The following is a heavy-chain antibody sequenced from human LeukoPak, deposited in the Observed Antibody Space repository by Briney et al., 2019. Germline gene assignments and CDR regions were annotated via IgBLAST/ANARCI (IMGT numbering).Heavy chain of an antibody. J-gene: IGHJ4*02. V-gene: IGHV3-7*01. D-gene: IGHD1-26*01. CDR1: GFSSSSSW. CDR2: IKPDGSEK. Sequence: GGSLRLSCAASGFSSSSSWMSWVRQAPGKGLEWVANIKPDGSEKYYVDSVKGRFTISRDNAKNSLYLQMNSLRAEDTAVYYCARYWSWDAHDYWGQGTLVTVSS. CDR3: ARYWSWDAHDY.